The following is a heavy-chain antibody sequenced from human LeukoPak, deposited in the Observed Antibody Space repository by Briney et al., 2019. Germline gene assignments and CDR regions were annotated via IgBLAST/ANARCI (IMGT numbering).Heavy chain of an antibody. CDR3: ARGKVVVVPALYYYGMDV. J-gene: IGHJ6*02. V-gene: IGHV4-34*01. CDR2: INHSGST. D-gene: IGHD2-2*01. CDR1: GGSFSGYY. Sequence: SETLSLTCAVYGGSFSGYYWSWIRQPPWKGLEWIGEINHSGSTNYNPSLKSRVTISVDTSKNQFSLKLSSVTAADTAVYYCARGKVVVVPALYYYGMDVWGQGTTVTVSS.